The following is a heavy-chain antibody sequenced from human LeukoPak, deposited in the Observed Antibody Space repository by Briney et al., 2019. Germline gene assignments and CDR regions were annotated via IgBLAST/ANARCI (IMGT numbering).Heavy chain of an antibody. CDR3: ARRFLEWLSFDY. D-gene: IGHD3-3*01. CDR2: IYYSGST. J-gene: IGHJ4*02. V-gene: IGHV4-39*01. CDR1: GGSISSSSYY. Sequence: SETLSLTCTVSGGSISSSSYYWGWIRQPPGKGQEWIGSIYYSGSTYYNPSLKSRVAISVDTSKNQFSLKLSSVTAADTAVYYCARRFLEWLSFDYWGQGTLVTVSS.